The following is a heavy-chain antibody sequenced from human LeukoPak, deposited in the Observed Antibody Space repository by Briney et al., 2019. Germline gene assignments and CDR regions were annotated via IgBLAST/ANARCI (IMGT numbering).Heavy chain of an antibody. CDR1: GFIFSDYW. V-gene: IGHV3-7*01. CDR3: GRERVSAYDY. J-gene: IGHJ4*02. CDR2: IKPDGSEQ. Sequence: GGSLRLSCVTSGFIFSDYWMGWVRQAPGKGPEWVASIKPDGSEQYYVDSVRGRFTISRDNSKDSLFLQMDSLRDDDTAVYYCGRERVSAYDYWGQGTLVTVSS.